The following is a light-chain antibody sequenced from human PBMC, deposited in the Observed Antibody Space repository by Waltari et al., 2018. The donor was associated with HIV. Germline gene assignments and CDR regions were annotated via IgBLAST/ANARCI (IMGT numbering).Light chain of an antibody. CDR2: DDD. V-gene: IGLV1-51*01. Sequence: QSVLTQPPSVSAAPGATVIISCSGRSPNIGNNYVSWYQQLPGTAPKLFIYDDDLRHSGIPDRFSGSRSGTSATLGITGLQTGDEADYYCGTWDTTLSAVVFGGGTKLTVL. CDR1: SPNIGNNY. CDR3: GTWDTTLSAVV. J-gene: IGLJ2*01.